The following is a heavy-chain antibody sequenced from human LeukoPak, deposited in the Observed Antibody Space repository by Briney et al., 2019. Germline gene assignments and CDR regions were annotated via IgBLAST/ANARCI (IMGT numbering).Heavy chain of an antibody. V-gene: IGHV4-31*03. Sequence: SETPSLTCTVSGGSISSGGYYWSWIRQHPGKGLEWIGHIYYSGTSFYNPSLTSRVTISVDTSKNQFSLKLTSVNDTDTAVYYCARIERSSYSLGFDYWGWGTLVTVSS. CDR3: ARIERSSYSLGFDY. CDR1: GGSISSGGYY. CDR2: IYYSGTS. J-gene: IGHJ4*02. D-gene: IGHD6-6*01.